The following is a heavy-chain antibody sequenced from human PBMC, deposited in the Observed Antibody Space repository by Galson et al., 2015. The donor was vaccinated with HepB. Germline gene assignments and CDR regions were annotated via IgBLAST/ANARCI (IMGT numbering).Heavy chain of an antibody. CDR1: GFTFSSYG. Sequence: SLRLSCAASGFTFSSYGMHWVRQAPGKGLEWVAFIRYDGSNKYYADSVKGRFTISRDNSKNTLYLQMNSLRAEDTAVYYCAKDGGDSSSWYKGDAFDIWGQGTMVTVSS. D-gene: IGHD6-13*01. V-gene: IGHV3-30*02. CDR2: IRYDGSNK. CDR3: AKDGGDSSSWYKGDAFDI. J-gene: IGHJ3*02.